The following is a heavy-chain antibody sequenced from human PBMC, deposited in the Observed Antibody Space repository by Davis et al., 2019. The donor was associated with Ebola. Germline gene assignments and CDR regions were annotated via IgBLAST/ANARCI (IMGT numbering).Heavy chain of an antibody. CDR2: IYTSGST. Sequence: SETLSLTCTVSGGSISSYYWSWIRQPAGKGLEWIGHIYTSGSTNYNPSLKSRVTMSLDTSKNQFSLKLSSVTAADTAVYYCARGLDYGDYGAIDYWGQGTLVTVSS. D-gene: IGHD4-17*01. J-gene: IGHJ4*02. V-gene: IGHV4-4*07. CDR3: ARGLDYGDYGAIDY. CDR1: GGSISSYY.